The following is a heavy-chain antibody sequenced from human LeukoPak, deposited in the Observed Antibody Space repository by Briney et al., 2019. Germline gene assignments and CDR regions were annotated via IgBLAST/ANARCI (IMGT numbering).Heavy chain of an antibody. CDR2: IYYSGST. CDR3: ARVRGVPRYYYYGMDV. Sequence: SETLSLTCTVSGGSISSGGYYWGWIRQHPGKGLEWIGYIYYSGSTYYNPSLKSRVTISGDTSKNQLSLKLSSVTAADTAVYYCARVRGVPRYYYYGMDVWGQGTTVTVSS. V-gene: IGHV4-30-4*08. J-gene: IGHJ6*02. CDR1: GGSISSGGYY. D-gene: IGHD3-10*01.